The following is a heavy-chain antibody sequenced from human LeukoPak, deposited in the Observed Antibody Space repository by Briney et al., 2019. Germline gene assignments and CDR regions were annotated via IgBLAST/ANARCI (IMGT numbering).Heavy chain of an antibody. V-gene: IGHV3-72*01. D-gene: IGHD1-26*01. CDR3: ASIRGTLGY. J-gene: IGHJ4*02. CDR2: IKNKANSYIT. CDR1: GFTFSDHF. Sequence: GGSLRLSCAASGFTFSDHFMDWVRQAPGKGLEWVGRIKNKANSYITQYAASIEGRFTISRDDSKNSLYLQMSSLKTEDTAMYYCASIRGTLGYWGQGTVVTVSS.